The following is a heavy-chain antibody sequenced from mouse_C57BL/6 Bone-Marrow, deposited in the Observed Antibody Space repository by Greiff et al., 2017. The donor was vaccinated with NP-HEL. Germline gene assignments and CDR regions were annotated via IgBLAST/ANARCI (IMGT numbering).Heavy chain of an antibody. D-gene: IGHD1-1*01. J-gene: IGHJ2*01. CDR2: LNPSSGYT. Sequence: QVQLKESGAELAKPGASVKLSCKASGYTFTSYWMHWVKQRPGQGLEWIGSLNPSSGYTKYNQKFKDKATLTADKSSSTAYMQLSSLTYEDSAVYYCARGDYYGSSYGDYFDYWGQGTTLTVSS. CDR1: GYTFTSYW. CDR3: ARGDYYGSSYGDYFDY. V-gene: IGHV1-7*01.